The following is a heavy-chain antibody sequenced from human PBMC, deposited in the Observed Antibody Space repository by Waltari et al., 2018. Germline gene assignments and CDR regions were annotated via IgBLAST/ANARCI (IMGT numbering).Heavy chain of an antibody. J-gene: IGHJ4*02. V-gene: IGHV4-61*02. CDR2: IYTSGST. D-gene: IGHD6-19*01. Sequence: QVQLQESGPGLVKPSQTLSLTCTVSGGSISSGSYYWSWIRQPAGKGLEWIGRIYTSGSTNYNPSLKSLVTISVDTSKNQFSLKLSSVTAADTAVYYCARIEAVAGLFDYWGQGTLVTVSS. CDR3: ARIEAVAGLFDY. CDR1: GGSISSGSYY.